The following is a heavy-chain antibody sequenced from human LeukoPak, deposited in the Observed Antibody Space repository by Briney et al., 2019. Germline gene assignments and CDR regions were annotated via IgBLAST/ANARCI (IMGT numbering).Heavy chain of an antibody. CDR1: GYTFTSYG. CDR2: ISAYNGNT. CDR3: ATSNYSYGPRDFDY. Sequence: AASVKVSCKASGYTFTSYGISWVRQAPGQGLEWMGWISAYNGNTNYAQKLQGRVTMTTDTSTSTAYMELRSLRSDDTAVYYCATSNYSYGPRDFDYWGQGTLVTVSS. V-gene: IGHV1-18*01. J-gene: IGHJ4*02. D-gene: IGHD5-18*01.